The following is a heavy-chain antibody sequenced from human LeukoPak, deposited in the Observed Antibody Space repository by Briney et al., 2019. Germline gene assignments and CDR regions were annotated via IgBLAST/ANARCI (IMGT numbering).Heavy chain of an antibody. CDR3: ARDRGEMATIKGVLY. CDR2: INPNSGGT. V-gene: IGHV1-2*02. J-gene: IGHJ4*02. D-gene: IGHD5-24*01. CDR1: GYTFTGYY. Sequence: ASVKVSCKASGYTFTGYYMHWVRQAPGQGLEWMGWINPNSGGTNYAQKFQGRVTMTRDTSISTAYMELSRLRSDDTAVYYCARDRGEMATIKGVLYWGQGTLVTVSS.